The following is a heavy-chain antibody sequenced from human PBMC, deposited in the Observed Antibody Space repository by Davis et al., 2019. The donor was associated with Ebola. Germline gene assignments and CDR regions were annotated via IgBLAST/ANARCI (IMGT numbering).Heavy chain of an antibody. Sequence: ASVKVSCKASGYTFNSYYIHWVRQAPGQGLEWMGIINPSGGSTSYAQTFQGRVTMTRDTSTSTAYMELSSLRSEDTAVYYWARVENIVVVPATNPTPYYYYGMDVWGQGTTVTVSS. CDR3: ARVENIVVVPATNPTPYYYYGMDV. D-gene: IGHD2-2*01. CDR1: GYTFNSYY. V-gene: IGHV1-46*02. CDR2: INPSGGST. J-gene: IGHJ6*02.